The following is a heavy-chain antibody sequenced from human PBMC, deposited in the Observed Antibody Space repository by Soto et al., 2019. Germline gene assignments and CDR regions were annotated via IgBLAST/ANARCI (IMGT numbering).Heavy chain of an antibody. CDR2: NNGGGEIT. V-gene: IGHV3-23*01. J-gene: IGHJ6*02. D-gene: IGHD2-2*01. CDR3: ARVGCSGTSCQQWTFYGTDV. CDR1: GFTFISYA. Sequence: PGGSLRLSGAASGFTFISYAMSWVRQSPGKGLEWVSGNNGGGEITYYADSVKGRFTLSRDNLENTLYLQMNGLRGDGTAIYYCARVGCSGTSCQQWTFYGTDVWGQGTTVTVSS.